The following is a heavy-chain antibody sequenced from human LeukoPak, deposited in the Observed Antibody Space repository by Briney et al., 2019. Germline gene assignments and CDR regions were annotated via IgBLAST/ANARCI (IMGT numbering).Heavy chain of an antibody. CDR1: GFTFSSYS. Sequence: TGGSLRLSCAASGFTFSSYSMNWARQAPGKGLEWVSSISSSSSYIYYADSVKGRFTISRDNAKNSLYLQMNSLRAEDTAVYYCAGNYYYYYGMDVWGQGTTVTVSS. J-gene: IGHJ6*02. CDR2: ISSSSSYI. V-gene: IGHV3-21*01. CDR3: AGNYYYYYGMDV.